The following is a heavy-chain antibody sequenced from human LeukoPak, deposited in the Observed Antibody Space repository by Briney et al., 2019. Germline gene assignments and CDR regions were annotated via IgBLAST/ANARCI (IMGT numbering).Heavy chain of an antibody. CDR3: ARGFGYSYGYDY. D-gene: IGHD5-18*01. J-gene: IGHJ4*02. Sequence: PGGSLRLSCAASGFTFSDYYMNWVRQAPGKGLEWVSSISSSSSYIYYADSVKGRFTISRDNAKNSLYLQMNSLRAEDTAVYYCARGFGYSYGYDYWGQGTLVTVSS. CDR2: ISSSSSYI. V-gene: IGHV3-21*01. CDR1: GFTFSDYY.